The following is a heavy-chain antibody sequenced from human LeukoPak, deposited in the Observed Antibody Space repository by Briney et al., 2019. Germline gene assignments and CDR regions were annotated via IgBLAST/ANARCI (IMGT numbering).Heavy chain of an antibody. CDR3: ARDNIVVAPAAIGFDP. V-gene: IGHV4-34*01. Sequence: SETLSLTCTVYSGSFSVYYWIGIPRPRGKGVEWIGEINHSGSTNYNPSFNSRVTISVDTSKNHFSLKLSSVTAEKTTVYYCARDNIVVAPAAIGFDPCGQGTLVTVSS. CDR2: INHSGST. D-gene: IGHD2-2*02. CDR1: SGSFSVYY. J-gene: IGHJ5*02.